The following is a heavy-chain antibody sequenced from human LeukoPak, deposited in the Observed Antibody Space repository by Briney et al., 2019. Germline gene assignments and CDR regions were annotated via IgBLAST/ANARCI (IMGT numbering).Heavy chain of an antibody. CDR3: AKAPVTTCRGAYCYPFDY. V-gene: IGHV3-23*01. D-gene: IGHD2-21*01. CDR2: ISDSGNT. J-gene: IGHJ4*02. CDR1: GFTLSSYA. Sequence: GGSLRLSCAASGFTLSSYAMSWVRQAPGKGLEWVSAISDSGNTYHADSVKGRFTISSDSSKNTLFLQMNRLRPEDAAVYYCAKAPVTTCRGAYCYPFDYWGQGTLVTVSS.